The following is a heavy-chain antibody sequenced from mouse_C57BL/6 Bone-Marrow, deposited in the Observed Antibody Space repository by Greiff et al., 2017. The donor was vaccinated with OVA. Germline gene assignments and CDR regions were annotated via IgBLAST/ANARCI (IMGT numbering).Heavy chain of an antibody. CDR2: IYPGSGNT. Sequence: VQGVESGPELVKPGAPVKISCKASGYTFTDYYINWVKQRPGQGLEWIGWIYPGSGNTKYNEKFKGKATLTVDTSSSTAYMQLSSLTSEDSAVYFCAREGGMKWLLRGFDYWGQGTTLTVSS. CDR1: GYTFTDYY. V-gene: IGHV1-84*01. CDR3: AREGGMKWLLRGFDY. D-gene: IGHD2-3*01. J-gene: IGHJ2*01.